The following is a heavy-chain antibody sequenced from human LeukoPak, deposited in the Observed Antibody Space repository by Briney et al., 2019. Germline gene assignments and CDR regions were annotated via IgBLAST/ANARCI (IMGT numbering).Heavy chain of an antibody. J-gene: IGHJ4*02. CDR2: ISYDGSNK. CDR3: SRIAVAGLYFDY. CDR1: GFTFCSYA. D-gene: IGHD6-19*01. Sequence: GGSLRLSCAASGFTFCSYAMHWVRQGPGKGLKGGAVISYDGSNKYYADSVKGRFTISRDNSKNTLYLQMNSLRAEDTAVYYCSRIAVAGLYFDYWGQGTLVTVSS. V-gene: IGHV3-30*04.